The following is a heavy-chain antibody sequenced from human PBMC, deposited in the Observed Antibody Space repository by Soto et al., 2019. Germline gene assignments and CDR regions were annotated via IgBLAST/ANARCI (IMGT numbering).Heavy chain of an antibody. D-gene: IGHD6-6*01. CDR3: ARFYSSSSGGKIYYFDY. CDR2: IYPGDSDT. V-gene: IGHV5-51*01. J-gene: IGHJ4*02. CDR1: GYSFTSYW. Sequence: PGESLKISCKGSGYSFTSYWIGWVRQMPGKGLEWMGIIYPGDSDTRYSPSFQGQVTISADKSISTAYLQWSSLKASDTAMYYCARFYSSSSGGKIYYFDYWGQGTLVTVSS.